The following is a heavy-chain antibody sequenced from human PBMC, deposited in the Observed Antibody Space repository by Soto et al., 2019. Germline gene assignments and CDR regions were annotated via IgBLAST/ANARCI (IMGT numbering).Heavy chain of an antibody. Sequence: ASVKVSCKASGYTFTSYAMHWVRQAPGQRLEGMGWINAGNGNTKYSQKFQGRVTITRDTSASKAYMELSSLRSEDTAVYYCARGGEWELPLDYWGQGTLVTVSS. V-gene: IGHV1-3*01. CDR3: ARGGEWELPLDY. J-gene: IGHJ4*02. CDR2: INAGNGNT. D-gene: IGHD1-26*01. CDR1: GYTFTSYA.